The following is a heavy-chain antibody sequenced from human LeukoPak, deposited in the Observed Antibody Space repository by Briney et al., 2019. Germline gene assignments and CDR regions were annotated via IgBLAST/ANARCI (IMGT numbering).Heavy chain of an antibody. D-gene: IGHD1-26*01. CDR1: GFTFSTYG. J-gene: IGHJ3*02. CDR2: IRYDGTNK. CDR3: AKESGDHFEAFDI. Sequence: PGGSPRLSCAASGFTFSTYGMHWVRQAPGKGLEWVAFIRYDGTNKNYVDSVKGRFTISRDNSKNTLYLQMNSLGAEDTAVYYCAKESGDHFEAFDIWGQGTMVTVSS. V-gene: IGHV3-30*02.